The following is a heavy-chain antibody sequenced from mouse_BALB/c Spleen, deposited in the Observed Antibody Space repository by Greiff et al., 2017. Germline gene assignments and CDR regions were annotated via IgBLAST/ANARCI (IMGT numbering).Heavy chain of an antibody. V-gene: IGHV1-80*01. D-gene: IGHD2-10*01. CDR1: GYAFSSYW. J-gene: IGHJ3*01. Sequence: QVQLQQSGAELVRPGSSVKISCKASGYAFSSYWMNWVKQRPGQGLEWIGQIYPGDGDTNYNGKFKGKATLTADKSSSTAYIQLSSLTSEDSAVYFCATSYYGNRRFAYWGQGTLVTVSA. CDR3: ATSYYGNRRFAY. CDR2: IYPGDGDT.